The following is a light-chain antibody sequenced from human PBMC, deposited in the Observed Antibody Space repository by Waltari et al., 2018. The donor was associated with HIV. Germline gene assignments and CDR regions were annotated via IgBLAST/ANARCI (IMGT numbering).Light chain of an antibody. CDR3: CSRDTSSNGVV. Sequence: SSALAQPPAVSVALGQTVRLTSRGSSLTSHYASWYRQKAGQAPSLVIYDGSKRPSGVPGRFSGTTSGSTASMTITGGQSGDEADYYCCSRDTSSNGVVFGGGTKVTVL. CDR2: DGS. V-gene: IGLV3-19*01. CDR1: SLTSHY. J-gene: IGLJ2*01.